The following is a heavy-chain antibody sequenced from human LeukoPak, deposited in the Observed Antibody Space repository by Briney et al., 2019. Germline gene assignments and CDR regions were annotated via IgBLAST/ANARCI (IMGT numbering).Heavy chain of an antibody. CDR3: ATDSSGWHNYFDY. CDR1: GYTLTELS. Sequence: ASVKVSCKVSGYTLTELSMHWVRQAPGKGLEWMGGFDPEDGETIYAQKFQGRVTMTEDTSTDTAYMELSSLRSDDTAVYYCATDSSGWHNYFDYWGQGTLVTVSS. CDR2: FDPEDGET. J-gene: IGHJ4*02. V-gene: IGHV1-24*01. D-gene: IGHD6-19*01.